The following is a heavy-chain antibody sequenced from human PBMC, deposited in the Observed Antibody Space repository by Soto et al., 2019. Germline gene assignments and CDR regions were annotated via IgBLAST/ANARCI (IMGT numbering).Heavy chain of an antibody. J-gene: IGHJ3*02. D-gene: IGHD4-17*01. CDR3: ARLYGGNDFDI. Sequence: QVQLQESGPGLVKPSQTLSLTCTVSGGSISSGDYYWSWICQPPGKGLEWIGYIYYSGSTYYNPSLISRVTISVDTSKNQFSLKLSSVTAADTAVYYCARLYGGNDFDIWGQGTMVTVSS. V-gene: IGHV4-30-4*01. CDR1: GGSISSGDYY. CDR2: IYYSGST.